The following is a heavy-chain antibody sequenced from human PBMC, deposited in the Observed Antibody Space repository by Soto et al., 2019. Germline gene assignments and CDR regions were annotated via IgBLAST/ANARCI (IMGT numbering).Heavy chain of an antibody. D-gene: IGHD2-15*01. V-gene: IGHV3-23*01. CDR2: ISGSGGST. Sequence: GRYLRHPYAASGLTFSRCSMSWVRQAPEKGQEWVSAISGSGGSTYYADSVKGRFTISRDNSKNTLYLQMNSLRAEDTAVYNRAKGHTVVVSFSLLGDYHRYVKSFWGQ. J-gene: IGHJ3*01. CDR3: AKGHTVVVSFSLLGDYHRYVKSF. CDR1: GLTFSRCS.